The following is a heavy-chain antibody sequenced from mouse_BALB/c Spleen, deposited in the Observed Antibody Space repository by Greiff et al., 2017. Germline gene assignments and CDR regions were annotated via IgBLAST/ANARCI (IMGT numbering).Heavy chain of an antibody. J-gene: IGHJ1*01. V-gene: IGHV7-3*02. CDR3: AREGDFDV. CDR2: IRNKANGYTT. CDR1: GFTFTDYY. Sequence: DVHLVESGGGLVQPGGSLRLSCATSGFTFTDYYMSWVRQPPGKALEWLGFIRNKANGYTTEYSASVKGRFTISRDNSQSILYLQMNTLRAEDSATYYCAREGDFDVWGAGTTVTVSS.